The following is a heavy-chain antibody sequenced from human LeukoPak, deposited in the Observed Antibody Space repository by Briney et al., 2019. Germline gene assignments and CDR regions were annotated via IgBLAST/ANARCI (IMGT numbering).Heavy chain of an antibody. CDR2: ISGSGGST. V-gene: IGHV3-23*01. CDR1: GFTFDTYA. CDR3: ASRGWDAYTIHYFDY. Sequence: GGSLRLSCAASGFTFDTYAMSWVRQAPGKGLEWVSDISGSGGSTFYADSVKGRFTISRDNSKNTLYLQMNSLRAEDTSIYYCASRGWDAYTIHYFDYWGQGTLVTVSS. J-gene: IGHJ4*02. D-gene: IGHD5-24*01.